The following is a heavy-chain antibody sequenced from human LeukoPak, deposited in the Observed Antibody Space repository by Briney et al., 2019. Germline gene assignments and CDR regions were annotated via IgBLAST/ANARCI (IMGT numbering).Heavy chain of an antibody. CDR2: INPNSGGT. Sequence: ASVKVSCKASGYTFTGYYMHWVRQAPGQGLERMGRINPNSGGTNYAQKFQGRVTMTRDTSISTAYMELSRLRSDDTAVYYCASEGYCSGGSCYFFQHWGQGTLVTVSS. V-gene: IGHV1-2*06. D-gene: IGHD2-15*01. J-gene: IGHJ1*01. CDR1: GYTFTGYY. CDR3: ASEGYCSGGSCYFFQH.